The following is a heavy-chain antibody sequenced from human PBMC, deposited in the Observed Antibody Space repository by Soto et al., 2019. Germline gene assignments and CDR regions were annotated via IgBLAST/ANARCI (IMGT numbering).Heavy chain of an antibody. Sequence: QVQLVQSGAEVKKPGSSVKVSCKASGGTFSSYTISWVRQAPGQGLEWMGRIIPILGIANYAQKFQGRVTITTDKYTSTAYMELSSLRSEDTAVYYCARVPLTTAPPTLTDYWGQGTLVTVSS. CDR1: GGTFSSYT. D-gene: IGHD4-4*01. CDR2: IIPILGIA. V-gene: IGHV1-69*02. J-gene: IGHJ4*02. CDR3: ARVPLTTAPPTLTDY.